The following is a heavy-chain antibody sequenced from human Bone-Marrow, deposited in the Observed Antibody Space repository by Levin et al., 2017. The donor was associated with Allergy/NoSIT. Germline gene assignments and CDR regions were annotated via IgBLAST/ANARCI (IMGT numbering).Heavy chain of an antibody. CDR2: ISSSGSTI. Sequence: GGSLRLSCAASGFTFSDYYMSWIRQAPGKGLEWVSYISSSGSTIYHADSVKGRFTISRDNAKNSLCLQMNTLRAEDTAVYYCARGSRRTDDYGDYKGYYGMDVWGQGTTVTVSS. CDR3: ARGSRRTDDYGDYKGYYGMDV. J-gene: IGHJ6*02. V-gene: IGHV3-11*01. D-gene: IGHD4-17*01. CDR1: GFTFSDYY.